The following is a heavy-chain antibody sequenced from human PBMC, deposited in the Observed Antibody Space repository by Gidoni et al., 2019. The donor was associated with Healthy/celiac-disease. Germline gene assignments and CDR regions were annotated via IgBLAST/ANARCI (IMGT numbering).Heavy chain of an antibody. CDR1: GYTFTSYG. J-gene: IGHJ5*02. D-gene: IGHD4-4*01. V-gene: IGHV1-18*01. Sequence: QVQLVQSGAEVKKPGASVKVSCKASGYTFTSYGISWVRQAPGQGLEWMGWISAYNGNTHYAQKLQGRVTMTTDTSTSTAYMELRSLRSDDTAVYYCARADKKPTTVTTEFDPWGQGTLVTVSS. CDR2: ISAYNGNT. CDR3: ARADKKPTTVTTEFDP.